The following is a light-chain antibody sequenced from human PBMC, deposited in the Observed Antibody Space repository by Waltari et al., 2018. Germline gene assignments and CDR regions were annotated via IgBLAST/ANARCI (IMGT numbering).Light chain of an antibody. CDR2: GAS. CDR3: QHYVRLPAT. Sequence: EILLPPSPGTLSLSPGERAPLSCRASQSVTRALAWYQQKPGQAPRLLIYGASNRATGIPDRFSGSGSGTDFSLTISRLEPEDFAVYYCQHYVRLPATFGQGTKVEIK. J-gene: IGKJ1*01. CDR1: QSVTRA. V-gene: IGKV3-20*01.